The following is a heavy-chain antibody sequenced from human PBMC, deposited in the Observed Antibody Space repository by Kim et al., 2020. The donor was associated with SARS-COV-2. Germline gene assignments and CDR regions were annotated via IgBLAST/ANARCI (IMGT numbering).Heavy chain of an antibody. Sequence: ASVKVSCKASGYTVSRFGISWVRQAPGQGLEWMGWISAKKDNTDYSQKFQGRVTMTTDTSTSTAHMELRSLRSDDTALYYCARGDDSSGGYFDFWGQGTLVTVSS. CDR3: ARGDDSSGGYFDF. D-gene: IGHD3-22*01. CDR1: GYTVSRFG. J-gene: IGHJ4*02. V-gene: IGHV1-18*01. CDR2: ISAKKDNT.